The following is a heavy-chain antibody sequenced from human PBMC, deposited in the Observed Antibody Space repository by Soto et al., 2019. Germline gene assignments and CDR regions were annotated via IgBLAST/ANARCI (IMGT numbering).Heavy chain of an antibody. J-gene: IGHJ4*02. CDR1: GYTFTSYA. CDR2: INAGNGNT. D-gene: IGHD6-13*01. CDR3: ARDGRIAAAGTVYYFDY. Sequence: ASVKVSCKASGYTFTSYAMHWVRQAPGQRLEWMGWINAGNGNTKYSQKFQGRVTITRGTSASTAYMELSSLRSEDTAVYYCARDGRIAAAGTVYYFDYWGQGTLVTVSS. V-gene: IGHV1-3*01.